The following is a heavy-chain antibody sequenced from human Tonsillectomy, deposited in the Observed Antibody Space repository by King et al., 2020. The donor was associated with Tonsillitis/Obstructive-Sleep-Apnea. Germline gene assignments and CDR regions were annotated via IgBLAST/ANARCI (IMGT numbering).Heavy chain of an antibody. V-gene: IGHV4-59*01. J-gene: IGHJ4*02. CDR3: ARKRVADFDY. D-gene: IGHD6-19*01. CDR1: GGSIRTYY. Sequence: QLQESGPGLVKPSETLSLTCTVSGGSIRTYYWSWIRQPPGKGLEWIAYIHYTGSTNYNPSLRSRVSISVDTSKSQFSLKLSSVTAADTAVYYCARKRVADFDYWGQGTLVTVSS. CDR2: IHYTGST.